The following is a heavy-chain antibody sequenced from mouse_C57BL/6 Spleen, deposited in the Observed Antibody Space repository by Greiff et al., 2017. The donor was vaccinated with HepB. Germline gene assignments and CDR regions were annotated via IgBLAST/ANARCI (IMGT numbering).Heavy chain of an antibody. D-gene: IGHD2-1*01. CDR3: AILGGNYPYYFDY. CDR1: GYTFTSYW. CDR2: LHPSDSDT. J-gene: IGHJ2*01. Sequence: QVQLQQPGAELVKPGASVKVSCKASGYTFTSYWMHWVKQRPGQGLEWIGRLHPSDSDTNYNQKFKGKATLTVDKSSSTAYMQLSSLTSEDAAVYYWAILGGNYPYYFDYWGQGTTLTVSS. V-gene: IGHV1-74*01.